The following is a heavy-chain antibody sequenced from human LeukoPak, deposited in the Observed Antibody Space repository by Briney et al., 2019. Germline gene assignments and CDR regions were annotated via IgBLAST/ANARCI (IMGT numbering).Heavy chain of an antibody. D-gene: IGHD3-3*01. CDR2: IYYSGST. CDR1: SGSISSSRYY. CDR3: ASSITIFGVVIRFDY. V-gene: IGHV4-39*01. J-gene: IGHJ4*02. Sequence: PSETLSLTCTVSSGSISSSRYYWRWIRQPPGKGQEWIGSIYYSGSTYYNPSLKSRVTISVDTSKNQFSLKLSSVTAEDTAVYYCASSITIFGVVIRFDYWGQGTLVTVSS.